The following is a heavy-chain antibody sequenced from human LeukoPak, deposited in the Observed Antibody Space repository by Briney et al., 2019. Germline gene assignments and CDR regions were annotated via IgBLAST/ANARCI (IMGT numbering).Heavy chain of an antibody. CDR1: GFTFSIYS. J-gene: IGHJ3*01. V-gene: IGHV3-21*01. CDR3: ASALGGSSGWPY. CDR2: IISSISYI. D-gene: IGHD6-19*01. Sequence: GGSLRLSCAASGFTFSIYSMNWVRQAPGKGLEWVSSIISSISYIYYADSVKGRFTISRDNAKNSLYLQMNSLRAEDTAVYYCASALGGSSGWPYWGQGTMVTVSS.